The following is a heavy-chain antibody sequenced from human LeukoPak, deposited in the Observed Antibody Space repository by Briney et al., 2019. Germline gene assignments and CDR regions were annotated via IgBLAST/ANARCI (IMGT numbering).Heavy chain of an antibody. D-gene: IGHD5-24*01. CDR1: GVSISSSNNF. CDR2: IHYSGTT. Sequence: PSETLSLTCTVSGVSISSSNNFWGWIRQPPGKGLEWIGRIHYSGTTYYIPSVKSRVTISVDTSKNQFSLKLSSVTAADTAVYYCARHEEEDGYNAKTFDYWGQGTLVTVSS. J-gene: IGHJ4*02. CDR3: ARHEEEDGYNAKTFDY. V-gene: IGHV4-39*01.